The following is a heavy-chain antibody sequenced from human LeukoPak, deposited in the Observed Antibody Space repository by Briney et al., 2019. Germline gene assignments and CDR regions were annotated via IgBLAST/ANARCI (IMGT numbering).Heavy chain of an antibody. CDR3: ARGRWELLWGDY. D-gene: IGHD2-2*01. Sequence: RTSLRLSCAASGFTFSSYAMHWVRQAPGKGLEWVAVILYDGSNKYYADTVKGRFTISRDNSKNTLYLQMNSLRPEDSAVYYCARGRWELLWGDYWGQGNLVTVSS. J-gene: IGHJ4*02. CDR2: ILYDGSNK. V-gene: IGHV3-30-3*01. CDR1: GFTFSSYA.